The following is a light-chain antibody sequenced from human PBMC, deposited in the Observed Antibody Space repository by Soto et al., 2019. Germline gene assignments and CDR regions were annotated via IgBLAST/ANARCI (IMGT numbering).Light chain of an antibody. V-gene: IGKV3-11*01. Sequence: ETVLTQSPATLSLSPGERATLSCRASQSVSRIFAWYQQKPGQAPRLLIYGVSNRATGVPARVSGSGSGTDFTPSISSLEPEDSAVYYCQQRFTWPLTFGGGTKVEIK. J-gene: IGKJ4*01. CDR2: GVS. CDR3: QQRFTWPLT. CDR1: QSVSRI.